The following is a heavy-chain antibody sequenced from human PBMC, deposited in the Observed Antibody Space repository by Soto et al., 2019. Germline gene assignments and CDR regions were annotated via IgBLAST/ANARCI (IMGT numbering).Heavy chain of an antibody. Sequence: SETLSLTCTVSGGSVSSGSYYWSWIRQPPGKGLEWIGYIYYSGNTNYNPSLKSRVTVSVDTSKNQFSLKLSSVTAADTAVYYCAREGVLWFGERPYYYGMDVWGQGTTVTVS. CDR3: AREGVLWFGERPYYYGMDV. V-gene: IGHV4-61*01. CDR1: GGSVSSGSYY. D-gene: IGHD3-10*01. CDR2: IYYSGNT. J-gene: IGHJ6*02.